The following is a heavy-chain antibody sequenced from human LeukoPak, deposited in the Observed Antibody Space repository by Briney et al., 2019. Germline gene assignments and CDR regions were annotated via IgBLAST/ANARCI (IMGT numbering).Heavy chain of an antibody. V-gene: IGHV4-59*01. CDR2: IYYSGST. J-gene: IGHJ5*02. CDR3: ARGGAYSSRLSLFDP. CDR1: RVSISSYY. Sequence: SETLSLTCTVSRVSISSYYWSWIRQPPGKGLEWIGYIYYSGSTNYNPSLKSRVTISVDTSKNQFSLKLSSVTAADTAVYYCARGGAYSSRLSLFDPWGQGTLVTVSS. D-gene: IGHD6-13*01.